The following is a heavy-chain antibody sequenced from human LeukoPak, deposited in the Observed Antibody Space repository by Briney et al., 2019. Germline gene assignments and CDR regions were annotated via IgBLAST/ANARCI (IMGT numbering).Heavy chain of an antibody. CDR3: ARGTAAGFDY. J-gene: IGHJ4*02. CDR1: GFTFSTYW. V-gene: IGHV3-74*01. Sequence: PGGSLRLSCAASGFTFSTYWMHWVRQAPGKGLVWVSRINSDGDSTNYADSVKGRFTISRENAKNSLYLQMNSLRAGDTAVYYCARGTAAGFDYWGQGTLVTVSS. D-gene: IGHD6-13*01. CDR2: INSDGDST.